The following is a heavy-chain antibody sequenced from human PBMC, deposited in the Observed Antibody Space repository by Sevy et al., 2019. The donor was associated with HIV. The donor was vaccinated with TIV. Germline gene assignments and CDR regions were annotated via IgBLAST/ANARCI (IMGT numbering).Heavy chain of an antibody. CDR3: VKQRVGYISSWYYFDY. V-gene: IGHV3-23*01. CDR1: GSTVNPYA. J-gene: IGHJ4*02. D-gene: IGHD6-13*01. Sequence: GGCLRLSCIASGSTVNPYAMSWVRQAPGKGLEWVAVINNSGGSTDYADSVRGRFSISRDNPNVYLEMNSLRVELTAVYYCVKQRVGYISSWYYFDYWGQGTLVIVSS. CDR2: INNSGGST.